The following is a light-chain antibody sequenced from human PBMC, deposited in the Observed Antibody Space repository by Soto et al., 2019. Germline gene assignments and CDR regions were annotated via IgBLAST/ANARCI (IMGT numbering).Light chain of an antibody. CDR2: GAS. J-gene: IGKJ2*01. Sequence: EIVLTQSPGTLSLSPGERATLSCRARQSITTVYLAWYQQKPGQAPRLLIFGASSRATGIPDRFSGSGSGTDFTLTISRLEPEDSAVYYCQQYGGSPPFTFGQGTKLEIK. CDR1: QSITTVY. V-gene: IGKV3-20*01. CDR3: QQYGGSPPFT.